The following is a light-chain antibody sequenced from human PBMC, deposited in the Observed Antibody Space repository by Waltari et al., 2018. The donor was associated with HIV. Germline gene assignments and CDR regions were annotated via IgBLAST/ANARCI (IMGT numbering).Light chain of an antibody. CDR1: RTAVGGYNY. CDR2: EVS. CDR3: SSYTSSSTLV. J-gene: IGLJ1*01. V-gene: IGLV2-14*01. Sequence: QSALTQPASVSGSPGQSITLSCTGTRTAVGGYNYVFWNQQPPGKAPKLMIYEVSNRPSGVSNRFSGSKSGNTASLTISGLQAEDEADYYCSSYTSSSTLVFGTGTKVTVL.